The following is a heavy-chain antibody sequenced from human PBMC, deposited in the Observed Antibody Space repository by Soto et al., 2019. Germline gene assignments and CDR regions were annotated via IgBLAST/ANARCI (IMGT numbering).Heavy chain of an antibody. D-gene: IGHD6-13*01. J-gene: IGHJ5*02. CDR3: AKDRWDSSSNSWFDP. CDR2: ISYDGSNK. V-gene: IGHV3-30*18. CDR1: GFTFSSYG. Sequence: QVQLVESGGGVVQPGRSLRLSCAASGFTFSSYGMHWVRQAPGKGLEWVAVISYDGSNKYYADSVKGRFTISRDNSKNTLYLQMNSLRAEDTAVYYCAKDRWDSSSNSWFDPWGQGTLVTVSS.